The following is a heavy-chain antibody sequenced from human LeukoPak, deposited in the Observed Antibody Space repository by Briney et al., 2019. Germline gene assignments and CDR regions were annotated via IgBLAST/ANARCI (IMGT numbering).Heavy chain of an antibody. J-gene: IGHJ4*02. CDR3: ARPKSYYYDSSGLDY. CDR1: GFTFSSYW. D-gene: IGHD3-22*01. CDR2: INSDGSST. Sequence: PGGSLRLSCAASGFTFSSYWMHWVRQAPGKGLVWVSRINSDGSSTSYADSVKGRFTISRDNAKNTLYLQMNSLRAEDTAVYYCARPKSYYYDSSGLDYWGQGTLVTVSS. V-gene: IGHV3-74*01.